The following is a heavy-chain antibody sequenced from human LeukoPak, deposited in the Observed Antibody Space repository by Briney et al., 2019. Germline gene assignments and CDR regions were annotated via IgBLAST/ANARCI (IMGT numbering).Heavy chain of an antibody. CDR2: IYPGDSDT. CDR3: ARSQRRYYDSSGYSPLDY. J-gene: IGHJ4*02. Sequence: RGESLKISCKGSGYSFTSYWIGWVRQMPGKGLEWMGIIYPGDSDTRYSPSFQGQVTISADKSISTAYLQWSSLKASDTAMYYCARSQRRYYDSSGYSPLDYWGQGTLVTVSS. V-gene: IGHV5-51*01. D-gene: IGHD3-22*01. CDR1: GYSFTSYW.